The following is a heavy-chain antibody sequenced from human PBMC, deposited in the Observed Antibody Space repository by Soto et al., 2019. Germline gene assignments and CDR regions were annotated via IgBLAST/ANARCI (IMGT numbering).Heavy chain of an antibody. D-gene: IGHD6-6*01. J-gene: IGHJ6*02. V-gene: IGHV4-61*01. Sequence: QVQLQESGPGLVKPSETLSLTCTVSGGSVSSGSYYWSWIRQPPGKGLEWIGYIYYSGSTNYIPSLKSRVTISVDTSKNQFSLKLSSVTAADTAVYYCARISSSYYYYGMDVWGQGTTVTVSS. CDR2: IYYSGST. CDR1: GGSVSSGSYY. CDR3: ARISSSYYYYGMDV.